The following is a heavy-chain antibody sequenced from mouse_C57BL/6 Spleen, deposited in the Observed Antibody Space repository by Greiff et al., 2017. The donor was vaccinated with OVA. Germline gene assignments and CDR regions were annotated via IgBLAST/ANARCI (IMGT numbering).Heavy chain of an antibody. J-gene: IGHJ1*03. D-gene: IGHD2-3*01. CDR2: IWRGGST. Sequence: VQLKESGPGLVQPSQSLSITCTVSGFSLTSYGVHWVRQSPGKGLEWLGVIWRGGSTDYNAAFMSRLSITKDNSKSQVFFKMNSLQADDTAIYYCAKTADGSNWYFDVWGTGTTVTVSS. CDR1: GFSLTSYG. CDR3: AKTADGSNWYFDV. V-gene: IGHV2-5*01.